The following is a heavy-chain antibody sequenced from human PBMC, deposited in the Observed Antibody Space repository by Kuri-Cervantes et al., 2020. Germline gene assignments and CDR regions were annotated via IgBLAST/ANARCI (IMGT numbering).Heavy chain of an antibody. V-gene: IGHV1-18*01. J-gene: IGHJ6*02. CDR2: ISAYNGNT. CDR1: GYTFTSYG. Sequence: ASVKVSCKASGYTFTSYGISWVRQAPGQGLEWMGWISAYNGNTNYAQKLQGRVTTTTDTSTSTDYMELRSLRSDDTAVYYCARVVAGFYYYYGMDVWGQGTTVTVSS. CDR3: ARVVAGFYYYYGMDV. D-gene: IGHD6-19*01.